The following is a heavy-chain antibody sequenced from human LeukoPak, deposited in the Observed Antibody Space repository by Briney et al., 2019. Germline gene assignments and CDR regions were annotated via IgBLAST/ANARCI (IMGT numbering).Heavy chain of an antibody. CDR1: GGSISSSSYY. CDR2: IYYSGST. D-gene: IGHD5-18*01. Sequence: PSETLSLTCTVSGGSISSSSYYWGWIRQPPGKGLEWIGSIYYSGSTYDNPSLKSRVTISVDTSKNQSSLKLSSVTAADPAVYYCARGDTGFDYWGQGTLVTVSS. V-gene: IGHV4-39*01. CDR3: ARGDTGFDY. J-gene: IGHJ4*02.